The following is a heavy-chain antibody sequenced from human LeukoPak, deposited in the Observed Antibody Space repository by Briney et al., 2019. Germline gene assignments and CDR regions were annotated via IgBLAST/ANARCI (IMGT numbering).Heavy chain of an antibody. V-gene: IGHV4-30-2*01. D-gene: IGHD2-15*01. Sequence: SETLSLTCAVSGGSISSGGYSWSWIRQPPGKGLEWIGYTYHSGSTYYNPSLKSRVTISVDTSKNQFSLKLSSVTAADTAVYYCARDRPPSYCSGGSCYDAADAFDIWGQGTMVTVSS. J-gene: IGHJ3*02. CDR1: GGSISSGGYS. CDR2: TYHSGST. CDR3: ARDRPPSYCSGGSCYDAADAFDI.